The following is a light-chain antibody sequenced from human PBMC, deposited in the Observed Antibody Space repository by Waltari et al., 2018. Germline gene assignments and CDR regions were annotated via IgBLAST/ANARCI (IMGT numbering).Light chain of an antibody. CDR2: RVS. J-gene: IGKJ2*01. CDR1: QSLVHSDGNTP. Sequence: VVMTQSPLSLPVTLGQPASISCKSSQSLVHSDGNTPLNWFHQRPGQSPRRLIYRVSNRDPGVPDRFSGGGSGTDFTLKISRVEAEDVGVYYCMQGTHWPYTFGQGTRLDIK. CDR3: MQGTHWPYT. V-gene: IGKV2-30*02.